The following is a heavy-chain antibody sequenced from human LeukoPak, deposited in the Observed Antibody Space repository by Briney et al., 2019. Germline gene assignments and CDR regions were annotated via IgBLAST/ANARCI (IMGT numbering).Heavy chain of an antibody. CDR3: ARSGAPYYFSF. CDR1: GGPISDYY. D-gene: IGHD3-10*01. CDR2: IYYSGGTGDT. V-gene: IGHV4-59*01. J-gene: IGHJ4*02. Sequence: SETLSLTCSVSGGPISDYYWSWIRQSPAEGLEWIGYIYYSGGTGDTNYNPSLNIGVTISVDASKNQFSLKLNSVTAADTAVYYCARSGAPYYFSFWGQGIRVTVSS.